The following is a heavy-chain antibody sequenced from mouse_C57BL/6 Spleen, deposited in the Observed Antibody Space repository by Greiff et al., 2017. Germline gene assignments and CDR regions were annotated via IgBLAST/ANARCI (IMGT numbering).Heavy chain of an antibody. V-gene: IGHV1-20*01. CDR3: AISYYYDYDNDAMDY. D-gene: IGHD2-4*01. J-gene: IGHJ4*01. CDR1: GYSFTGYF. CDR2: IIPYNGGT. Sequence: EVQLQQSGPELMKPGDSVKISCKATGYSFTGYFMNWVMQSPGTSLEWIGRIIPYNGGTFYNQKFKGKATFTVAKSSNTAYMELRSLTSEGSAIYYCAISYYYDYDNDAMDYWGQGTSVTVSA.